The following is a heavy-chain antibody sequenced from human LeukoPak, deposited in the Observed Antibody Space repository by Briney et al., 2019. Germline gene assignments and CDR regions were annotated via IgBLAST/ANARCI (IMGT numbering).Heavy chain of an antibody. D-gene: IGHD5-24*01. CDR3: ARDRRVATISFGAFDI. J-gene: IGHJ3*02. CDR1: GFTFSSYC. V-gene: IGHV3-33*01. Sequence: GGSLRLSCAASGFTFSSYCMHWVRQAPGKGLEWVAVIWYDGSNKYYADSVKGRFTISRDNSKNTLYLQMNSLRAEDTAVYYCARDRRVATISFGAFDIWGQGTMVTVSS. CDR2: IWYDGSNK.